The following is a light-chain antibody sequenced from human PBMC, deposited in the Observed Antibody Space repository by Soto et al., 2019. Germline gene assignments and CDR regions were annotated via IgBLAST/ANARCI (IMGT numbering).Light chain of an antibody. Sequence: DIVMTQSPFSLAVTPGESASISCRSSQSLLHRNGKNYLDWYLQKPGQSPQLLIYLGSSRASGVPDRVSGSGSGTDFTLKIDRLEAEDVGIYYCMQGLQSTITFGQGTRLEIK. CDR3: MQGLQSTIT. CDR1: QSLLHRNGKNY. CDR2: LGS. V-gene: IGKV2-28*01. J-gene: IGKJ5*01.